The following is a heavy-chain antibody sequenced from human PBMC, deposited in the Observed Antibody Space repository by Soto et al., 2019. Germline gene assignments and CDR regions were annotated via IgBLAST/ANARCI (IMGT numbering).Heavy chain of an antibody. CDR3: ARDSANAMTTVTTSGMDV. J-gene: IGHJ6*02. CDR2: ISYDGSNK. Sequence: GGSLRLSCAASGFTFSSYAMHWVRQAPGKGLEWVAVISYDGSNKYYADSVKGRFTISRDNSKNTLYLQMNSLRAEDTAVYYCARDSANAMTTVTTSGMDVWGQGTTVTVSS. CDR1: GFTFSSYA. D-gene: IGHD4-17*01. V-gene: IGHV3-30-3*01.